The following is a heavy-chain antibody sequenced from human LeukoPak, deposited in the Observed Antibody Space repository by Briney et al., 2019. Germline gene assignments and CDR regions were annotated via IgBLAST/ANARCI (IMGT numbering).Heavy chain of an antibody. CDR3: AREIDYGDYGWFDP. Sequence: PSETLSLTCTVSGGSISSSSYYWGWIRQPPGKGLEWIGSIYYSGSTYYNPSLKSRVTISVDKSKNQFSLKLSSVTAADTAVYYCAREIDYGDYGWFDPWGQGTLVTVSS. D-gene: IGHD4-17*01. V-gene: IGHV4-39*07. J-gene: IGHJ5*02. CDR2: IYYSGST. CDR1: GGSISSSSYY.